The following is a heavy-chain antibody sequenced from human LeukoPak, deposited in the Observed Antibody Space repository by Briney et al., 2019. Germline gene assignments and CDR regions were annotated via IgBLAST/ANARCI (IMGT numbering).Heavy chain of an antibody. CDR2: ISGSGGST. V-gene: IGHV3-23*01. CDR3: AKAHADDSIVLMVYANYYFDY. J-gene: IGHJ4*02. Sequence: HPGGSLRLSCAASGFTFSSYAMSWVRQAPGKGLEWVSAISGSGGSTYYADSVKGRFTISRDNSKNTLYLQMNSLRAEDTAVYYCAKAHADDSIVLMVYANYYFDYWGQGTLVTVSS. D-gene: IGHD2-8*01. CDR1: GFTFSSYA.